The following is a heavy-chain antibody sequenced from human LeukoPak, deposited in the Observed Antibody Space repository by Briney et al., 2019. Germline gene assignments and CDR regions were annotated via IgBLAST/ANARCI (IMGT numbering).Heavy chain of an antibody. D-gene: IGHD5-18*01. CDR2: TYYRSKWYN. Sequence: SQTLSLTCAISGDSVSSNSAAWNWIRQSPSRGLEWLGRTYYRSKWYNDYAVSVKSRITINPDTSKNQFSLQLNSVTPEDTAVYYCARVHIQLWFDRYYYYYGMDVWGQGTTVTVSS. J-gene: IGHJ6*02. V-gene: IGHV6-1*01. CDR3: ARVHIQLWFDRYYYYYGMDV. CDR1: GDSVSSNSAA.